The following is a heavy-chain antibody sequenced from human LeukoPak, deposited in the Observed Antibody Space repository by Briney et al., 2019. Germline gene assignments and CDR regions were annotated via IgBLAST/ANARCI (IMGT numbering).Heavy chain of an antibody. CDR3: TKDRSGRETGNQRDDY. J-gene: IGHJ4*02. Sequence: GGSLRLSCAASGFTFSSYGMSWVRQAPGKGLEWVAVVSYDESHKYYADSVKGRFTVSRDNSRSTLYLQMNSLRADDTAVYFCTKDRSGRETGNQRDDYWGQGTLVTVSS. CDR2: VSYDESHK. CDR1: GFTFSSYG. D-gene: IGHD1-14*01. V-gene: IGHV3-30*18.